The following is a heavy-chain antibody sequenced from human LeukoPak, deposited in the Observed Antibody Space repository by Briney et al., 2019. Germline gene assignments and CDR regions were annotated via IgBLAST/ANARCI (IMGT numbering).Heavy chain of an antibody. J-gene: IGHJ4*02. D-gene: IGHD3-3*01. CDR3: AREKYYDFWSGYYTRFDY. Sequence: SETLSLTCAVYGGSFSGYYWSWIRQSPGKGLEWIREINHSGSTNYNPSLKSRVTISVDTSKNQFSLKLSSVTAADTAVYYCAREKYYDFWSGYYTRFDYWGQGTLVTVSS. V-gene: IGHV4-34*01. CDR1: GGSFSGYY. CDR2: INHSGST.